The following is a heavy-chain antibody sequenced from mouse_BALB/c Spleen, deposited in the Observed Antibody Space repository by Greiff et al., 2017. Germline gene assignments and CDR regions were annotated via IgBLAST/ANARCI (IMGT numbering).Heavy chain of an antibody. Sequence: EVQVVESGGGLVKPGGSLKLSCAASGFTFSSYAMSWVRQTPEKRLEWVASISSGGSTYYPDSVKGRFTISRDNARNILYLQMSSLRSEDTAMYYCARGHYGSSAYYAMDYWGQGTSVTVSS. V-gene: IGHV5-6-5*01. CDR3: ARGHYGSSAYYAMDY. J-gene: IGHJ4*01. CDR2: ISSGGST. CDR1: GFTFSSYA. D-gene: IGHD1-1*01.